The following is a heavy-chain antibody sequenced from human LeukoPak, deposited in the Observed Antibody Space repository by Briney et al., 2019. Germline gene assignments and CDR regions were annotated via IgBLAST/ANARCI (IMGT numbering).Heavy chain of an antibody. V-gene: IGHV7-4-1*02. CDR3: ARGKWELLSLDY. D-gene: IGHD1-26*01. J-gene: IGHJ4*02. CDR1: GYTFTSYA. Sequence: ASVKVSRKASGYTFTSYAINWVRQAPGQGLEWMGWINTNNENPTYARGFTGRFVFSLGTSVTTAYLQISRLQPEDTAVYYCARGKWELLSLDYWGQGTLVTVSS. CDR2: INTNNENP.